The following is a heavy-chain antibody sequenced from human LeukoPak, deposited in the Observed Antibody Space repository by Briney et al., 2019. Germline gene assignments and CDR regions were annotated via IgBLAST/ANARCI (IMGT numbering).Heavy chain of an antibody. CDR3: ARTLRVGRYSADY. CDR2: MNPNSGNT. D-gene: IGHD2-15*01. CDR1: GYTFTSYD. Sequence: ASVKVSCKASGYTFTSYDINWVRQATGQGLEWMGWMNPNSGNTGSAQRFQGRVTMTRNTSISTAYMELSSLRSEDTAVYYCARTLRVGRYSADYWGQGTLVTVSS. J-gene: IGHJ4*02. V-gene: IGHV1-8*01.